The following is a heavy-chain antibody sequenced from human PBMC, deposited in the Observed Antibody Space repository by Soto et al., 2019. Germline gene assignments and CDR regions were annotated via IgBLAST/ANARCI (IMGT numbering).Heavy chain of an antibody. J-gene: IGHJ5*02. CDR3: ARLPFPWGGFDP. Sequence: QVQLVESGGGLVKPGGSLRLSCAASGIVFSDYMSWVRQAPGKGLEWLSYISGSGRTIYSAASVKGRFTISRDNATNSLYLQMNNVRTEDTAVYDCARLPFPWGGFDPWGQGTLVTVSS. CDR1: GIVFSDY. D-gene: IGHD3-16*01. V-gene: IGHV3-11*01. CDR2: ISGSGRTI.